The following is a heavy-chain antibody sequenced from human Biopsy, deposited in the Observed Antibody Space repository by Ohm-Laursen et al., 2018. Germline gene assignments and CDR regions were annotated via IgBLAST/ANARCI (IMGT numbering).Heavy chain of an antibody. J-gene: IGHJ3*01. CDR1: GGDINNYC. V-gene: IGHV4-4*07. D-gene: IGHD3-22*01. CDR3: ASVVLGPTNDAFDL. CDR2: IYPGGST. Sequence: TLSLTCNVSGGDINNYCWSWIRQPAGKGLEWIGRIYPGGSTNYNPSLKSRVTTSVDTSKKQLSLRLRSVTAADTAMYYCASVVLGPTNDAFDLWGQGTMVVVSS.